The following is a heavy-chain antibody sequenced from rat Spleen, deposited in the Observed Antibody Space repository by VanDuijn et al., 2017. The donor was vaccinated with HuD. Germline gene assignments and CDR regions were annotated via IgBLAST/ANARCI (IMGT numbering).Heavy chain of an antibody. Sequence: EVQLQESGPGLVKPSQSLSLTCSVTGHSITSSYRWNWIRKFPGNKLEWMGYINSAGSTNYNPSLKSRISITRDTSKNQFFLQVNSVTTEDTAMYFCASWGAWGQGVMVTVSS. CDR1: GHSITSSYR. D-gene: IGHD4-6*01. CDR3: ASWGA. CDR2: INSAGST. J-gene: IGHJ2*01. V-gene: IGHV3-3*01.